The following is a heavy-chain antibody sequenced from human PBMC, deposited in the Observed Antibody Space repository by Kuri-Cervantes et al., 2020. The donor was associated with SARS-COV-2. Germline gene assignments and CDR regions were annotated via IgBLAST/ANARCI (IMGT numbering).Heavy chain of an antibody. D-gene: IGHD3-22*01. J-gene: IGHJ6*02. CDR1: GYTFTSYA. Sequence: ASVKVSCKASGYTFTSYAMHWVRQAPGQRLEWMGWINAVNGNTKYSQKFQGRVTITRDTSASTAYMELSSLRSEDTAVYYRAREYYDSSGYYYYYYYGMDVWGQGTTVTVSS. CDR2: INAVNGNT. V-gene: IGHV1-3*01. CDR3: AREYYDSSGYYYYYYYGMDV.